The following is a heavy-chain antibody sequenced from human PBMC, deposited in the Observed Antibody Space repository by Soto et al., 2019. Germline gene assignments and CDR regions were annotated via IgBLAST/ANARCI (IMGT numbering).Heavy chain of an antibody. CDR1: GFTFSDYW. V-gene: IGHV3-7*03. CDR2: IKFDGSEK. CDR3: VKDGGYCSSSTCYAPRNHYFDS. D-gene: IGHD2-2*01. Sequence: GGSLRLSCEASGFTFSDYWMSWVRQAPGKGPEWVANIKFDGSEKQYVDSVRGRVTISRDNSRSSLSLQMNSLRAGDTAVYYCVKDGGYCSSSTCYAPRNHYFDSWGQGTLVTVSS. J-gene: IGHJ4*02.